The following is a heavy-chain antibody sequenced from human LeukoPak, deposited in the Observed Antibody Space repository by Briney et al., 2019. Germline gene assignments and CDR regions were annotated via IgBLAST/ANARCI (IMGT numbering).Heavy chain of an antibody. Sequence: GGSLRLSCAASGFTFSSYAMSWVRQAPGKGLEWVSAISGSGGSTYYADSVKGRFTISRDNSKNTLYLQMNSLRAEDTAVYYCAKWSNYYGSGSYYNRPFYYYGMDVWGQGTTVTVSS. CDR2: ISGSGGST. V-gene: IGHV3-23*01. CDR3: AKWSNYYGSGSYYNRPFYYYGMDV. J-gene: IGHJ6*02. D-gene: IGHD3-10*01. CDR1: GFTFSSYA.